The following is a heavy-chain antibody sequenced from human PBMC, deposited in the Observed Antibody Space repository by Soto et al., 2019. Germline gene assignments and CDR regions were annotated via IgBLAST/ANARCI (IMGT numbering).Heavy chain of an antibody. J-gene: IGHJ5*02. CDR2: ITSKSTTI. CDR3: ARVVPGAEAWFGP. D-gene: IGHD2-2*01. V-gene: IGHV3-48*01. Sequence: GGSLRLSCAASGFTFTSYSMNWVRQAPGQGLEWVSYITSKSTTIKYADSVKGRFTVSRDNAKNSLYLQLNSLRSDDTAVYYCARVVPGAEAWFGPWGQGTLVTVSS. CDR1: GFTFTSYS.